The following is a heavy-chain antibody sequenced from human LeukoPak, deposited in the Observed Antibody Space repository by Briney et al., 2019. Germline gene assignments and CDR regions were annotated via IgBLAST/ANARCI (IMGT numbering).Heavy chain of an antibody. Sequence: PSETLSLTCTVSGGSIGSYYWSWIRQPPGKGLEWIGYIYYSGRTNYNPSLKSRVTISVDTSKNQLSLKLSSVTAADTAVYYCARCGAYYDSSGYYYSYYYGMDVWGQGTTVTVSS. CDR2: IYYSGRT. CDR3: ARCGAYYDSSGYYYSYYYGMDV. J-gene: IGHJ6*02. V-gene: IGHV4-59*01. D-gene: IGHD3-22*01. CDR1: GGSIGSYY.